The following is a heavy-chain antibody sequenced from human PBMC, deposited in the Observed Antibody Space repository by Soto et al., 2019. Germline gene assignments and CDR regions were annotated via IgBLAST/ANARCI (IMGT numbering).Heavy chain of an antibody. CDR2: IYYSGST. D-gene: IGHD3-9*01. CDR1: GASISNSY. J-gene: IGHJ6*02. Sequence: PSETLSLTCTVSGASISNSYWSWIRQPPGKGLEWIGYIYYSGSTYYNPSLKSRVTISVDTSKNQFSLKLSSVTAADTAVYYCASPYYDILTGYYKARYGMDVWGQGTTVTVSS. V-gene: IGHV4-59*04. CDR3: ASPYYDILTGYYKARYGMDV.